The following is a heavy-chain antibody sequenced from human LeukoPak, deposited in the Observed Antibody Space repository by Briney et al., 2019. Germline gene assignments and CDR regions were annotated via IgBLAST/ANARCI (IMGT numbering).Heavy chain of an antibody. CDR3: ATDGSSWYFDY. J-gene: IGHJ4*02. CDR2: ISGGGGST. Sequence: GGSLRLSCAASGFTFSSNAMSWVRRAPGKGLKWVSGISGGGGSTSYADSVKGRFTISRDNSKNTLYLQMNSLTAEDSAIYYCATDGSSWYFDYWGQGTLVTVSS. CDR1: GFTFSSNA. V-gene: IGHV3-23*01. D-gene: IGHD6-13*01.